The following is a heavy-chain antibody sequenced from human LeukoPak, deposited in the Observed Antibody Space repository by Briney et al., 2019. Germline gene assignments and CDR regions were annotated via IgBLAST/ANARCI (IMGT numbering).Heavy chain of an antibody. CDR2: INQDGSEK. CDR3: ARELGTDGGS. CDR1: QLTFSRYW. V-gene: IGHV3-7*01. Sequence: PGGSLRLSCSASQLTFSRYWMSWVRQAPGKGLEWVVNINQDGSEKHYVDSVKGRFTISRDNAKNSLYLQMNSLRAEDTAVYFCARELGTDGGSWGQGTLVTVSS. D-gene: IGHD3-16*01. J-gene: IGHJ4*02.